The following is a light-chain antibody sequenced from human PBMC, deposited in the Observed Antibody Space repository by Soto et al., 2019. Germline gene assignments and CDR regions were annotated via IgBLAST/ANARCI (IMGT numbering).Light chain of an antibody. CDR3: QQYNSYSQGWT. CDR2: AAS. J-gene: IGKJ1*01. Sequence: DIQMTQSPSSGSASVGDRVTITCRASQSISSYLNWYQQKPGKAPKLLIYAASSLQSGVPSRFSGSGSGTDVTLTISSLQPEDFATYYCQQYNSYSQGWTFGQGTKVDIK. CDR1: QSISSY. V-gene: IGKV1-39*01.